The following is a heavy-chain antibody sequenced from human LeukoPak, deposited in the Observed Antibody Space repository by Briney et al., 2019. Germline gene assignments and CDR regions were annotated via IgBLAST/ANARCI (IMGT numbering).Heavy chain of an antibody. CDR2: ISTGGDI. Sequence: SDTLSLTCAVSAGSICNSYCSWARQPPGKGLEFIGYISTGGDINYSPSLRSRATMSINPSNNQLSLTLTSVTTADTAVYFCVRGPGRGYDLEPWGQGSLVTVSS. V-gene: IGHV4-4*08. CDR3: VRGPGRGYDLEP. D-gene: IGHD3-22*01. CDR1: AGSICNSY. J-gene: IGHJ5*02.